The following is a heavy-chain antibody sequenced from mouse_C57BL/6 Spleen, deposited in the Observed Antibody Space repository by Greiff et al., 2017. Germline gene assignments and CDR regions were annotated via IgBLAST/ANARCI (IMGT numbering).Heavy chain of an antibody. J-gene: IGHJ1*03. Sequence: QVQLQQPGAELVMPGASVKLSCKASGYTFTSYWMHWVKQRPGQGLEWIGEIDPSDSYTNYNQKFKGKSTLTVDKSSSTAYMQLSSLTSEDSAVYYCARSGGRSLVGNHWYFDVWGTGTTVTVSS. CDR3: ARSGGRSLVGNHWYFDV. V-gene: IGHV1-69*01. CDR2: IDPSDSYT. D-gene: IGHD2-1*01. CDR1: GYTFTSYW.